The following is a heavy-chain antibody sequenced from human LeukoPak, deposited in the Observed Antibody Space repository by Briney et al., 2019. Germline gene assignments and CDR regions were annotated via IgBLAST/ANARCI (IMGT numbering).Heavy chain of an antibody. Sequence: GGSLRLSCAASGFTFDDYTMHWVRHAPGKGLEWVSLISWDGGSTYYADSVKGRFTISRDNSKNSLYLQMNSLRAEDTAIYYCATYRQVLLPFESWGQGTLVTVSS. CDR2: ISWDGGST. CDR1: GFTFDDYT. CDR3: ATYRQVLLPFES. J-gene: IGHJ4*02. V-gene: IGHV3-43*01. D-gene: IGHD2-8*02.